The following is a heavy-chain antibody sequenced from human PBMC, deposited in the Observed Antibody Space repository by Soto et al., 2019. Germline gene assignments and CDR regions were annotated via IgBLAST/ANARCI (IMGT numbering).Heavy chain of an antibody. V-gene: IGHV3-74*01. CDR3: AKGYSGYDFAN. CDR2: INSDGRST. Sequence: GGSLRLSCAASGFTFSSYWMHWVRQAPGKGLVWVSRINSDGRSTTYADSVKGRFTISRDNAKNTLYLQMNSLSAEDAAVYFCAKGYSGYDFANWGQGSLVTVSS. CDR1: GFTFSSYW. J-gene: IGHJ4*02. D-gene: IGHD5-12*01.